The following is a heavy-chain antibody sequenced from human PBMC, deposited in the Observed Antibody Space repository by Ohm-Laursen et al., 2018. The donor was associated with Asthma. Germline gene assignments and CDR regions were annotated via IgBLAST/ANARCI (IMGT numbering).Heavy chain of an antibody. CDR1: GGSIGSDDYY. J-gene: IGHJ4*02. CDR3: ASYDFWSGSFDY. V-gene: IGHV4-30-4*01. CDR2: IYHSVST. D-gene: IGHD3-3*01. Sequence: SQTLSLTCAVSGGSIGSDDYYWSWIRQPPGKGLEWIGYIYHSVSTYYSPSLKSRVAISGDTSKNQFSLKLSFVTAADTAVYYCASYDFWSGSFDYWGQGTLVTVSS.